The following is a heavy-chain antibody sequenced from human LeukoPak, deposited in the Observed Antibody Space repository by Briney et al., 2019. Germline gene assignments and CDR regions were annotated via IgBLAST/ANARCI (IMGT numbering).Heavy chain of an antibody. V-gene: IGHV1-2*04. CDR3: ARAGGGYSGYDHYYYYGMDV. J-gene: IGHJ6*04. Sequence: ASVKVSCKASGYTFTGYYMHWVRQAPGQGLEWMGWINPNSGGTNYAQKLQGWVTMTRDTSISTAYMELSRLRSDDTAVYYCARAGGGYSGYDHYYYYGMDVWGKGTAVTVSS. CDR2: INPNSGGT. D-gene: IGHD5-12*01. CDR1: GYTFTGYY.